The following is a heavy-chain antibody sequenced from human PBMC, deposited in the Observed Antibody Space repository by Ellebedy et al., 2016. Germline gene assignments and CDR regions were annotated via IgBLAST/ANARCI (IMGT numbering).Heavy chain of an antibody. CDR3: SKDRSPDYSSRSMHPSDF. CDR2: ISPYNANT. Sequence: ASVKVSCKASGYIFPSYGISWVRQAPGQGLEWMGWISPYNANTNYAQNLQGRITVTTDTSTNTAYMELRSLRSDDTAIYYCSKDRSPDYSSRSMHPSDFWGQGTLVTVSS. J-gene: IGHJ4*02. V-gene: IGHV1-18*01. D-gene: IGHD3-10*01. CDR1: GYIFPSYG.